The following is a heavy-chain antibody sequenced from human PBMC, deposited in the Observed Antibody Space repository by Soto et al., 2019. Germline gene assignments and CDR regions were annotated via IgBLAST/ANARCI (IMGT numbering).Heavy chain of an antibody. CDR2: IYYRRST. J-gene: IGHJ6*02. V-gene: IGHV4-59*01. CDR3: ASARGVHYYYYGMDV. D-gene: IGHD3-10*01. Sequence: PSETLSLTGPASGGSSSSYYWSWIPQPPGKGLEWIGYIYYRRSTNYNHSLKSRVTISVDTSKNQFSLKLSSVTAADTAVHYCASARGVHYYYYGMDVWGQGTTVTVS. CDR1: GGSSSSYY.